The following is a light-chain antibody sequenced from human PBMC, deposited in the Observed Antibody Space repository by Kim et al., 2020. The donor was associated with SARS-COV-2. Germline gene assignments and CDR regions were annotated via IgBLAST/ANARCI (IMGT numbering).Light chain of an antibody. CDR3: SSHTSSSTWV. CDR2: DVS. V-gene: IGLV2-14*03. CDR1: GSDIGGSNF. Sequence: GQSITISCTGTGSDIGGSNFVSWYQQHPGKAPKLMIYDVSSRPSGVSNRFSGSKSGNTASLTISGLQTEDEADYYCSSHTSSSTWVFGGGTRLTVL. J-gene: IGLJ3*02.